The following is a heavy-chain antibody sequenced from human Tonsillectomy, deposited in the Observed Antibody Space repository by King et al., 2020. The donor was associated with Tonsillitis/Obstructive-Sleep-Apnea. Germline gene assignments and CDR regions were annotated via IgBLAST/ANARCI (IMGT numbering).Heavy chain of an antibody. V-gene: IGHV3-53*04. CDR3: AGASQLLLDYYYYMDV. CDR2: IYSGGST. D-gene: IGHD2-2*01. J-gene: IGHJ6*03. Sequence: VQLVESGGGLVQPGGSLRLSCAASAFTVSSSYMTWVRQAPGKGLEWVSFIYSGGSTYYADSVKGRFTISRHNSKNTLYLQMNSLRAEDTAVYYCAGASQLLLDYYYYMDVWGKGTTVTVSS. CDR1: AFTVSSSY.